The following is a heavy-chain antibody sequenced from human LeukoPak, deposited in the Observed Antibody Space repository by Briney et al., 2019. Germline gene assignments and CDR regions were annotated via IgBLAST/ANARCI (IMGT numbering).Heavy chain of an antibody. J-gene: IGHJ6*03. CDR3: ARSIVVVPAASTYYYYYYMDV. V-gene: IGHV4-31*03. CDR2: VYYSGST. D-gene: IGHD2-2*01. CDR1: GGSIRSGAYY. Sequence: PSETLSLTCTVSGGSIRSGAYYWSWVRQHPGKGLEWIGYVYYSGSTHYNPSLTSRVTISVDTSENQFSLKLSSVTVADTAVYYCARSIVVVPAASTYYYYYYMDVWGKGTTVTVSS.